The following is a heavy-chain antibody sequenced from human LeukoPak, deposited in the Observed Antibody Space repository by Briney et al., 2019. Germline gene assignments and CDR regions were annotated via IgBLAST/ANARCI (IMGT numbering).Heavy chain of an antibody. J-gene: IGHJ5*02. D-gene: IGHD3-10*01. CDR2: IYITGST. CDR3: ARDSGTTGEVKFDP. V-gene: IGHV4-4*07. CDR1: GGSITSYY. Sequence: SETLSLTCTVSGGSITSYYWSWIRQSAGKGLEGIGRIYITGSTTYNPSLKSRVTMSLDTSKNQFSLKLSSVTAADTAVYYCARDSGTTGEVKFDPWGQGTLVTVSS.